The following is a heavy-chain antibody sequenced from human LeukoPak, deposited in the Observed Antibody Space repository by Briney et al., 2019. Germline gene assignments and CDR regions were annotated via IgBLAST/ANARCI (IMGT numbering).Heavy chain of an antibody. CDR2: INHSGST. CDR1: GGSFSGYY. J-gene: IGHJ5*02. V-gene: IGHV4-34*01. Sequence: SETLSLTCGVYGGSFSGYYWSWIRQPPGKGLEWIGEINHSGSTNYNPSLKSRVTISVDTSKNQFSLKLSSVTAADAAVYYCAKLSKIFGVVPLMGWFDPWGQGTLVTVFS. CDR3: AKLSKIFGVVPLMGWFDP. D-gene: IGHD3-3*01.